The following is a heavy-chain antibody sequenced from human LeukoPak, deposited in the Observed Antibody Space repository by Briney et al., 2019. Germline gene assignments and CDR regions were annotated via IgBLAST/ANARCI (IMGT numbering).Heavy chain of an antibody. Sequence: PSETLSLTCTVSGGSISSSTSHWGWIRQPPGKGLEWIGTIHYSGRTYYNPSLESRVTISVDTSKNQFSLRLTSVTAADTTVYYCAGLDSLRLITYWGQGTLVTVSS. J-gene: IGHJ4*02. CDR2: IHYSGRT. CDR3: AGLDSLRLITY. V-gene: IGHV4-39*01. CDR1: GGSISSSTSH. D-gene: IGHD3-9*01.